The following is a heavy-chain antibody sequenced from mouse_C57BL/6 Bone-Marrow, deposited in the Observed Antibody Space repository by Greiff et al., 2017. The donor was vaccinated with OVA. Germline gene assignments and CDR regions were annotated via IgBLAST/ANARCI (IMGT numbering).Heavy chain of an antibody. V-gene: IGHV3-6*01. CDR1: GYSITSGYY. CDR3: ARGDYGSSYDH. D-gene: IGHD1-1*01. J-gene: IGHJ2*01. Sequence: DVKLVESGPGLVKPSQSLSLTCSVTGYSITSGYYWNWIRQFPGNKLEWMGYISYDGSNNYNPSLKNRISITRDTSKNQFFLKLNSVTTEDTATYYCARGDYGSSYDHWGQGTTLTVSS. CDR2: ISYDGSN.